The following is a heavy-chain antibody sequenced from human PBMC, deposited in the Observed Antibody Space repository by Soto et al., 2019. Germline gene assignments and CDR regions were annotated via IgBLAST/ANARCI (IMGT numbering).Heavy chain of an antibody. J-gene: IGHJ6*02. Sequence: KASETLSLTCAVSGGSISSGGYSWSWIRQPPGKGLEWIGYIYHSGSTYYNPSLKSRVTISVDRSKNQFSLKLSSVTAADTAVYYCARGGGSSSLYYYYGMDVWGQGTTVTVSS. CDR1: GGSISSGGYS. CDR2: IYHSGST. CDR3: ARGGGSSSLYYYYGMDV. V-gene: IGHV4-30-2*01. D-gene: IGHD6-6*01.